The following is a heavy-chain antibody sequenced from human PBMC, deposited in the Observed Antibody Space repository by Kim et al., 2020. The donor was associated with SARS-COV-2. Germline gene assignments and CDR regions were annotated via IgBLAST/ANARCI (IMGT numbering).Heavy chain of an antibody. CDR2: ISHYGEYT. CDR3: AKDLVLRGVTPAIFDS. D-gene: IGHD3-10*01. Sequence: GGSLRLSCTASGFSFGDYAMNWVRQAPGKGLEWVASISHYGEYTFYADFVNGRFTISRRNSNNTLFLQLNSLRTDDTATYFCAKDLVLRGVTPAIFDSWGQGTLVIVSS. CDR1: GFSFGDYA. J-gene: IGHJ4*02. V-gene: IGHV3-23*01.